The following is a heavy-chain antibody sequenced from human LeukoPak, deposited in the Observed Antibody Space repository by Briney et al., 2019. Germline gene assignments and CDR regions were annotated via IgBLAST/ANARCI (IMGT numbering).Heavy chain of an antibody. J-gene: IGHJ4*02. CDR3: AKVGAWELQRVFEN. D-gene: IGHD1-26*01. V-gene: IGHV3-7*01. CDR1: GFTFSDYW. CDR2: VGRDGSEK. Sequence: PGGSLRLSCAASGFTFSDYWMTWVRQVPGKGLEWVANVGRDGSEKNYVDSVKGRFTISRDNAKKSLYLEMNGLRVEDTALYYCAKVGAWELQRVFENWGQGTLVTVSS.